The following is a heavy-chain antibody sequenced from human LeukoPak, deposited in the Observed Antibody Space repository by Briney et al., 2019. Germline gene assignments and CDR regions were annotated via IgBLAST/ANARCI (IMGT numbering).Heavy chain of an antibody. D-gene: IGHD3-22*01. J-gene: IGHJ4*02. V-gene: IGHV3-66*01. Sequence: GGSLRLSCAASGFTVSSNYMSWVRQVPGKGLEWVSVIYSGGSTYYADSVKGRFTISRDNSKNTLYLQMNSLRAEDTAVYYCASALVRGYYYDSSGDYWGQGTLVTVSS. CDR3: ASALVRGYYYDSSGDY. CDR1: GFTVSSNY. CDR2: IYSGGST.